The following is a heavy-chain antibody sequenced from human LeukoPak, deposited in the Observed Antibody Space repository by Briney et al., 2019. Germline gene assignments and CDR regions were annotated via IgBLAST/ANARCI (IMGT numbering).Heavy chain of an antibody. V-gene: IGHV1-18*01. CDR2: ISAYNGNT. D-gene: IGHD2-2*01. CDR3: ARDRYCSTTNCYPTENWFDP. J-gene: IGHJ5*02. Sequence: ASVKVSCKASGYTFTSYGISWVRQAPGQGLEWMGWISAYNGNTNYAQKLQGRVTMTTDTSTSTAYMELRSLRSDDTAVYYCARDRYCSTTNCYPTENWFDPWGQGTLVTVSS. CDR1: GYTFTSYG.